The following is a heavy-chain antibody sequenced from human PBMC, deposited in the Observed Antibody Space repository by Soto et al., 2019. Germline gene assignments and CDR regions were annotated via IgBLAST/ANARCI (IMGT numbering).Heavy chain of an antibody. CDR1: GYTFITYD. J-gene: IGHJ4*02. CDR3: ARRKERSGPHYFDS. CDR2: MNPYNGNA. Sequence: ASVKVSCKASGYTFITYDIHWVRQATGQGLEWMGWMNPYNGNAGYAQKFQGRVTMTRNTSISTAYMELSSLRSEDTAVYFCARRKERSGPHYFDSWGQGPLITLST. V-gene: IGHV1-8*01.